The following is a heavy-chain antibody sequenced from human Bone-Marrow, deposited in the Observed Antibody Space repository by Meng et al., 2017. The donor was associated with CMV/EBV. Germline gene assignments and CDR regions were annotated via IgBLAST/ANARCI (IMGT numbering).Heavy chain of an antibody. J-gene: IGHJ4*02. CDR2: MNPNSGNT. Sequence: ASVKVSCKASGYTFTSYDINWVRQATGQGLEWMGWMNPNSGNTGYAQKFQGRVTITRNTSISTAYMELSSLRSEDTAVYYCARGCHKSSGYDYWGQGTLVTVSS. V-gene: IGHV1-8*03. D-gene: IGHD6-6*01. CDR1: GYTFTSYD. CDR3: ARGCHKSSGYDY.